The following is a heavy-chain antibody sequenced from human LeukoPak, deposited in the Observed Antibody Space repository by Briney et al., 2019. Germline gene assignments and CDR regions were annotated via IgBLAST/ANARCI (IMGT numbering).Heavy chain of an antibody. D-gene: IGHD1-26*01. CDR1: GYTFTGYF. Sequence: ASVKVSCKTSGYTFTGYFIHWMRQAPGQGLEWMGWINANSGDTHYALKFQGRVFMTRDTSISTVYMELSRLTTDDTAVYFCARDPSPYTGSYFDYWGRGTLVTVSS. J-gene: IGHJ4*02. CDR2: INANSGDT. V-gene: IGHV1-2*02. CDR3: ARDPSPYTGSYFDY.